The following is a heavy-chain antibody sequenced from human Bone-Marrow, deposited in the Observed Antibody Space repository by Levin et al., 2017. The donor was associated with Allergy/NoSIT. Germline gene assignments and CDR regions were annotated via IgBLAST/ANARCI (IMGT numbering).Heavy chain of an antibody. CDR1: GFTFSSYG. CDR3: AKDLGSSWYVSYYGMDV. J-gene: IGHJ6*02. V-gene: IGHV3-30*18. Sequence: PGGSLRLSCAASGFTFSSYGMHWVRQAPGKGLEWVAVISYDGSNKYYADSVKGRFTISRDNSKNTLYLQMNSLRAEDTAVYYCAKDLGSSWYVSYYGMDVWGQGTTVTVSS. D-gene: IGHD6-13*01. CDR2: ISYDGSNK.